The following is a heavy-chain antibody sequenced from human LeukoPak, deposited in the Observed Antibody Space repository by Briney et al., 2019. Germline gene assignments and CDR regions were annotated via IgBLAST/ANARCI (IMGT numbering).Heavy chain of an antibody. V-gene: IGHV3-48*03. CDR3: ARDVHDAFDI. CDR1: GFTFSSYE. J-gene: IGHJ3*02. CDR2: ISSSGSTI. Sequence: GGSLRLSCAASGFTFSSYEMNWVRQAPGKGLEWVSYISSSGSTIYYADSVKGRFTISRDNAKNSLYLQMNSLRAEDTAVYYCARDVHDAFDIWGQGTMVTVSS.